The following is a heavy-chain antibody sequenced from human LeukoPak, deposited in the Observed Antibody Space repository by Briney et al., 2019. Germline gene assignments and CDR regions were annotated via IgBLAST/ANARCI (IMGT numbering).Heavy chain of an antibody. V-gene: IGHV3-23*01. CDR2: ISGSGGST. J-gene: IGHJ4*02. CDR3: AKDPDKRYYFDY. D-gene: IGHD1-14*01. Sequence: GGSLRLSCAASGFTFSSYAMSWVRQAPGKGLEWVSAISGSGGSTYYADSVKGRLTISRDNSKNTLYLQMNSLRAEDTAVYYCAKDPDKRYYFDYWGQGTLVTVSS. CDR1: GFTFSSYA.